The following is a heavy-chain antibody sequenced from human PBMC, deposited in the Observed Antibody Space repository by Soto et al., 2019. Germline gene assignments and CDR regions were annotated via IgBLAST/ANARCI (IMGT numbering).Heavy chain of an antibody. CDR1: GFSVSNYH. D-gene: IGHD4-4*01. CDR2: ITVGDVT. Sequence: EVQLVDSGGGLVQPGGSLRLSCAASGFSVSNYHMNWVRQAPGKGPEWVSIITVGDVTYYADSVKGRFTISRVISRNTVYLQMNSLRGDDTAVYYCAGGRDYSKGGDHWGQGTLVIVSS. CDR3: AGGRDYSKGGDH. J-gene: IGHJ4*02. V-gene: IGHV3-66*01.